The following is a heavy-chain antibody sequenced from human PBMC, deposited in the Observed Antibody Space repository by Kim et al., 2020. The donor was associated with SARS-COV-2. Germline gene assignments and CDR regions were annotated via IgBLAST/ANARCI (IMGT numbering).Heavy chain of an antibody. V-gene: IGHV3-49*02. J-gene: IGHJ4*02. CDR2: T. Sequence: TEYAASVKGRLTISRDDSKSIAYLQMNSLKTEDTAVYYCTRVGIQLWFVYWGQGTLVTVSS. D-gene: IGHD5-18*01. CDR3: TRVGIQLWFVY.